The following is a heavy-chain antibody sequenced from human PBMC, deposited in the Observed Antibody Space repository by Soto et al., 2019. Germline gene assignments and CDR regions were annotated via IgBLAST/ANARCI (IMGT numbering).Heavy chain of an antibody. J-gene: IGHJ4*02. V-gene: IGHV4-34*01. Sequence: QVQLQQWGAGLLKPSETLSLTCAVYGGSFSGYYWSWIRQPPGKGLEWIGEINHSGSTNYNPSLKSRVTISVDTSKNQFSLKLSSVTAADTAVYYCARDLTPGWARPRFHYFDYWGQGTLVTVSS. CDR2: INHSGST. CDR1: GGSFSGYY. CDR3: ARDLTPGWARPRFHYFDY. D-gene: IGHD6-6*01.